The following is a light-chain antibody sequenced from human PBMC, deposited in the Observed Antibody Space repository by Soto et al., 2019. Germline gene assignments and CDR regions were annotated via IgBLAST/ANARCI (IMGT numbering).Light chain of an antibody. Sequence: DIQMTQSPSSLSASVGDRVTITCRASQGISNYVAWYQQKPGKVPTLLIYAASTLQSGVPSRFSGSGSGTDFTLTISSLQPEDVATYFCQKYNIAPWTFGQGTKVDIK. CDR3: QKYNIAPWT. CDR2: AAS. V-gene: IGKV1-27*01. CDR1: QGISNY. J-gene: IGKJ1*01.